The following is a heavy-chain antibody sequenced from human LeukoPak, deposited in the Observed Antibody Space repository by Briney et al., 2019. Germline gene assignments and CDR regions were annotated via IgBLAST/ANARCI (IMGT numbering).Heavy chain of an antibody. CDR3: ARGDSSGYFDY. CDR1: GFTFSSYA. CDR2: ISYDGSNK. Sequence: GRSLRLSCAASGFTFSSYAMHWVRQAPGKGLEWVAVISYDGSNKYYADSVKGRFTISRDNSKNPLYLQMNSLRAEDTAVYYCARGDSSGYFDYWGQGTLVTVSS. J-gene: IGHJ4*02. D-gene: IGHD3-22*01. V-gene: IGHV3-30-3*01.